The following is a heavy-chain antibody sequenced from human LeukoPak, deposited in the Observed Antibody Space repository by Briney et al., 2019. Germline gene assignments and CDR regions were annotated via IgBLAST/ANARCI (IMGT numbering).Heavy chain of an antibody. CDR3: TRSVGKLGYCDTSSCYAGAFDT. V-gene: IGHV3-49*04. CDR1: GYTFGDFA. J-gene: IGHJ4*02. CDR2: IRSQAYGGTT. D-gene: IGHD2-2*01. Sequence: GRSLRLSCTGSGYTFGDFALGWVRQAPGKGLQWLGFIRSQAYGGTTEYAASLKARFTISRDDSRGIAYVQMNGLRVDDTAVYFCTRSVGKLGYCDTSSCYAGAFDTWGQGALVTVS.